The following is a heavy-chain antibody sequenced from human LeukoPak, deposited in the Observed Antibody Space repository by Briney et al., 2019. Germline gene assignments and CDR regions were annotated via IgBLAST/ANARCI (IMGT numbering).Heavy chain of an antibody. V-gene: IGHV1-18*01. J-gene: IGHJ4*02. D-gene: IGHD3-10*01. CDR1: GYTFTDYD. Sequence: GASVKVSCKTSGYTFTDYDITWVRQAPGQGLEWMGRVSPYNGNTYYSQRFQDRVTITKDTSTGTAYMDLRNLRTDDTAMYYCARNGRARRVVKDLFEYWGQGTLVAVSS. CDR3: ARNGRARRVVKDLFEY. CDR2: VSPYNGNT.